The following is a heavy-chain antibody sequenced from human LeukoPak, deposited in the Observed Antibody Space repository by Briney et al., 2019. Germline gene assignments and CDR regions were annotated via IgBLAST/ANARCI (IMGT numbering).Heavy chain of an antibody. CDR1: GFTFSNYW. J-gene: IGHJ3*02. Sequence: GGSLRLSCAASGFTFSNYWMHWVRQAPGKGLVWVSRVNDGGSSSNYADFVKGRFAVSRDNAKNTLYLQMNNLGAEDTAVYYCARVRVGGNRAFDIWGQGTMVTVSS. D-gene: IGHD4-23*01. V-gene: IGHV3-74*01. CDR3: ARVRVGGNRAFDI. CDR2: VNDGGSSS.